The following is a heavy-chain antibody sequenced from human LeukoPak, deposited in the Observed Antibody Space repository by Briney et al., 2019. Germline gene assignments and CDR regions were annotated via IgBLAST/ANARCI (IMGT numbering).Heavy chain of an antibody. CDR2: IYYSGST. CDR3: ARRGYYDSSGYVLLGAFDI. D-gene: IGHD3-22*01. Sequence: PSETLSLTCTVSGGSIGSYYWSWIRQPPGKGLEWIGYIYYSGSTNYNPSLKSRVTISVDTSKNQFSLKLSSVTAADTAVYYCARRGYYDSSGYVLLGAFDIWGQGTMVTVSS. V-gene: IGHV4-59*01. CDR1: GGSIGSYY. J-gene: IGHJ3*02.